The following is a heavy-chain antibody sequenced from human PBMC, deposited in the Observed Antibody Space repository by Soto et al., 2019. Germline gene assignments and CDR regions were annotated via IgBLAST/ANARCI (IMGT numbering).Heavy chain of an antibody. J-gene: IGHJ4*02. Sequence: PGGSLRLSCASSGFTFSDYYMIWIRQAPGKGLEWVSYISSSSSHIYYADSVKGRFTISRDNAENSLYLQMNSLRAEDTAVYYCARPLTTGWELLISGYWGQGALVTVSS. CDR2: ISSSSSHI. D-gene: IGHD1-26*01. V-gene: IGHV3-11*06. CDR3: ARPLTTGWELLISGY. CDR1: GFTFSDYY.